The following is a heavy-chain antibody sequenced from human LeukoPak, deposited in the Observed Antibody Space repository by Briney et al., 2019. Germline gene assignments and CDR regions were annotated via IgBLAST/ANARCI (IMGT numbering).Heavy chain of an antibody. D-gene: IGHD6-13*01. J-gene: IGHJ6*03. Sequence: GGSLRLSCAASGFTFSSYGMHWVRQAPGKGLEWVAFIRYDGSNKYYADSVKGRFTISRDNSKNTLYLQMNSLRAEDTAVYYCAKDGSSSWYTPFLYYYYMDVWGKGTTVTISS. CDR3: AKDGSSSWYTPFLYYYYMDV. V-gene: IGHV3-30*02. CDR1: GFTFSSYG. CDR2: IRYDGSNK.